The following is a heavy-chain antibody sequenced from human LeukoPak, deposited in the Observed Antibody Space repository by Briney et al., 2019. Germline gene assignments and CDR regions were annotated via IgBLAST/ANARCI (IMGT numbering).Heavy chain of an antibody. V-gene: IGHV1-18*01. CDR3: AAYNWNYGVNY. CDR1: VYSCTSNG. D-gene: IGHD1-7*01. Sequence: VKVSSKTSVYSCTSNGISWVRHDLGRGGEWMGWISAYNGNANNAQTLQGRATMTTDTATRTACMELRSLRSDDTAGYYCAAYNWNYGVNYWGQGTLVTVSS. CDR2: ISAYNGNA. J-gene: IGHJ4*02.